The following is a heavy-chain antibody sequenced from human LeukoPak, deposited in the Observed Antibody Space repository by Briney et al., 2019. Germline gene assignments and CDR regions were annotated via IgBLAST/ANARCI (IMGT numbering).Heavy chain of an antibody. D-gene: IGHD6-19*01. CDR1: GFTFSSYA. V-gene: IGHV3-23*01. Sequence: GGSLRLSCAASGFTFSSYAMSWVRQAPGKGLEWVSAISGSGGSTYYADSVKGRFTISRDNSKNTLFLQMNSLRAEDTAVYYCAKDHEQWPAFDYWGQGTLVTVSS. CDR2: ISGSGGST. CDR3: AKDHEQWPAFDY. J-gene: IGHJ4*02.